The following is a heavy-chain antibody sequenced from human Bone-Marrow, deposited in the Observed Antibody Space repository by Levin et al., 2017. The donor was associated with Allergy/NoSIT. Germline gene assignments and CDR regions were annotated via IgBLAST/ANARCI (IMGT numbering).Heavy chain of an antibody. J-gene: IGHJ5*02. Sequence: SQTLSLTCAVYGGSFSGYYWSWIRQPPGKGLEWIGEINHSGSTNYNPSLKSRVTISVDTSKNQFSLKLSSVTAADTAVYYCARRPRYCSSTSCYKFDPWGQGTLVTVSS. D-gene: IGHD2-2*02. CDR1: GGSFSGYY. CDR2: INHSGST. CDR3: ARRPRYCSSTSCYKFDP. V-gene: IGHV4-34*01.